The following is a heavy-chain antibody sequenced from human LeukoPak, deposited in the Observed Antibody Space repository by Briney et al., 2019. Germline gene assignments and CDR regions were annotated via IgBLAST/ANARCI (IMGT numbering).Heavy chain of an antibody. CDR3: VTSSSSTVHYYYYYMDV. CDR1: GGSISGYY. D-gene: IGHD6-6*01. CDR2: IYYSGST. V-gene: IGHV4-59*01. J-gene: IGHJ6*03. Sequence: KPSETLSLTCTVSGGSISGYYWSWIRQPPGKGLEWIGYIYYSGSTNYNPSLKSRVTISVDTSKNQFSLKLSSVTAADTAVYYCVTSSSSTVHYYYYYMDVWGKGTTVTVSS.